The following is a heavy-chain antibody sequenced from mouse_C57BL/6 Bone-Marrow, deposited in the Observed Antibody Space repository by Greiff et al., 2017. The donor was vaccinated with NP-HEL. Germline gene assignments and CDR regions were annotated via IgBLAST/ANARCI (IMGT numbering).Heavy chain of an antibody. CDR1: GYTFTTYP. J-gene: IGHJ3*01. D-gene: IGHD1-1*01. CDR2: FHPYNDDT. V-gene: IGHV1-47*01. Sequence: QVHVKQSGAELVKPGASVKMSCKASGYTFTTYPIEWMKQNHGKSLEWIGNFHPYNDDTKYNEKFKGKATLTVEKSSSTVYLELSRLTSDDSAVYYCAMRGIYYYGSSYVWFAYWGQGTLVTVSA. CDR3: AMRGIYYYGSSYVWFAY.